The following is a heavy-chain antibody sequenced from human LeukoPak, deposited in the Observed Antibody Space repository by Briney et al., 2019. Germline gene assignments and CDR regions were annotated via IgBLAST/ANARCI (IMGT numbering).Heavy chain of an antibody. CDR2: IYYSGST. Sequence: SETLSLTCTVSGGSISSYCWSWIRQPPGKGLEWIGYIYYSGSTNYNPSLKSRVTISVDTSKNQFSLKLSSVTAADTAVYYCARHADYYDSKYFDYWGQGTLVTVSS. CDR1: GGSISSYC. CDR3: ARHADYYDSKYFDY. V-gene: IGHV4-59*01. D-gene: IGHD3-22*01. J-gene: IGHJ4*02.